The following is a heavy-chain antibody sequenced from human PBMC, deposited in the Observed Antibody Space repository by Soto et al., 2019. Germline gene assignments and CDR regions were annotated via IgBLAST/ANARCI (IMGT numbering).Heavy chain of an antibody. V-gene: IGHV4-59*01. J-gene: IGHJ3*02. Sequence: PSETLSLTCTVSGGSISSYYWSWIRQPPGKGLEWIGYIYYSGSTNYNPSLKSRVTISVDTSKNQFSLKLSSVTAADTAVYYCARRNGSAFDIWGQGTMVTVSS. CDR3: ARRNGSAFDI. D-gene: IGHD3-10*01. CDR2: IYYSGST. CDR1: GGSISSYY.